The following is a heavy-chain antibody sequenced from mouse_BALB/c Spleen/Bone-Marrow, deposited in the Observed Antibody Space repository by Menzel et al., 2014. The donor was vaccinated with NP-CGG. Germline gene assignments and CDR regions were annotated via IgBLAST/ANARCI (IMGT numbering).Heavy chain of an antibody. CDR2: IYPGDGDT. V-gene: IGHV1-80*01. CDR3: ARGRGWYFDY. CDR1: GYAFSSYW. Sequence: QVQLQQSGAELVRPGSSVKISCKASGYAFSSYWMNWVKQRPGQGLEWIGQIYPGDGDTNYNGKFKGKATLTADKSSSTAYMQLSGLTSEGSAVYFCARGRGWYFDYWGQGTTLTVSS. J-gene: IGHJ2*01. D-gene: IGHD2-3*01.